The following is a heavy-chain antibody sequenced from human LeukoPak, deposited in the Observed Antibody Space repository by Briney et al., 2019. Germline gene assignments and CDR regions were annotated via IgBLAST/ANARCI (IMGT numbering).Heavy chain of an antibody. D-gene: IGHD3-9*01. CDR2: IYYSGST. Sequence: SETLSLTCTVSGGSISSYYWSWIRQPPGKGLEWIGYIYYSGSTNYNPSLKSRVTISVDTSKNQFSLKLSSVTAADTAVYYCARADILTGYYGASWYYFDYWGQGTLVTVSS. V-gene: IGHV4-59*01. CDR3: ARADILTGYYGASWYYFDY. J-gene: IGHJ4*02. CDR1: GGSISSYY.